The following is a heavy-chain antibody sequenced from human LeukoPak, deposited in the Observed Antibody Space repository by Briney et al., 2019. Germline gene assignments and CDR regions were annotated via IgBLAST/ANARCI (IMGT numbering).Heavy chain of an antibody. CDR3: ARHASVDGNWPRPLDY. CDR2: IYYSGST. Sequence: SETLSLTCTVSGGSISSSNYYWGWIGQPQGKELEWIGNIYYSGSTYYKPSLKTRVTISVDTSKNQFSLKLTSVTAADTAVYYCARHASVDGNWPRPLDYWGQGSLVTVSS. D-gene: IGHD6-19*01. V-gene: IGHV4-39*01. CDR1: GGSISSSNYY. J-gene: IGHJ4*02.